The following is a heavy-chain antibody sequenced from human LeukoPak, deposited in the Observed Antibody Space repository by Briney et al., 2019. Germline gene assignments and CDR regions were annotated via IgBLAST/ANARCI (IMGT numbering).Heavy chain of an antibody. J-gene: IGHJ6*03. CDR1: GFTFSSYS. CDR2: ISGSGGST. Sequence: GGSLRLSCAASGFTFSSYSMNWVRQAPGKGLEWVSAISGSGGSTYYADSVKGRFTISRDNSKNTLYLQMNSLRAEDTAVYYCAKGHCSSTSCFYSYYYYMDVWGKGTTVTVSS. CDR3: AKGHCSSTSCFYSYYYYMDV. D-gene: IGHD2-2*01. V-gene: IGHV3-23*01.